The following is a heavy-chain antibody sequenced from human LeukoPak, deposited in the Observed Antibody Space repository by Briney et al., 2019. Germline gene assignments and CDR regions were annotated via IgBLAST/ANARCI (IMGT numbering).Heavy chain of an antibody. J-gene: IGHJ3*02. V-gene: IGHV4-59*08. CDR2: IYYSGST. CDR1: GGSISSYY. D-gene: IGHD3-3*01. CDR3: ASDFWSGYSPWSAFYI. Sequence: SETLSLTCTVSGGSISSYYWSWIRQPPGKGLEWIGYIYYSGSTNYNPSLKSRVTISVDTSKNQFSLKLSSVTAADTAVYYCASDFWSGYSPWSAFYIWGRGTMVTVSS.